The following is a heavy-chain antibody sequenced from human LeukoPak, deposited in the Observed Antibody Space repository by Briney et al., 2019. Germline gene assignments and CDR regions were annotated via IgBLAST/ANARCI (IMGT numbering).Heavy chain of an antibody. CDR2: INHSGST. V-gene: IGHV4-34*01. Sequence: SETLSLTCTVYGGSFSGYYWSWIRQPPGKGLEWIGEINHSGSTNYNPSLKSRVTISVDTSKNQFSLKLSSVTAADTAVYYCARGLGDSSGYYPFDYWGQGTLVTVSS. J-gene: IGHJ4*02. CDR1: GGSFSGYY. CDR3: ARGLGDSSGYYPFDY. D-gene: IGHD3-22*01.